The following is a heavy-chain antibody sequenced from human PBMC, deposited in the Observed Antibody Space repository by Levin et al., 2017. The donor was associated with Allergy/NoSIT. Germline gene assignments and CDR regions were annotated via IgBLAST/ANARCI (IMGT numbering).Heavy chain of an antibody. V-gene: IGHV1-69*13. Sequence: SVKVSCKASGGTFSSYAISWVRQAPGQGLEWMGGIIPIFGTANYAQKFQGRVTITADESTSTAYMELSSLRSEDTAVYYCASLPFGVVTAIDYWGQGTLVTVSS. CDR1: GGTFSSYA. CDR3: ASLPFGVVTAIDY. D-gene: IGHD3-3*01. J-gene: IGHJ4*02. CDR2: IIPIFGTA.